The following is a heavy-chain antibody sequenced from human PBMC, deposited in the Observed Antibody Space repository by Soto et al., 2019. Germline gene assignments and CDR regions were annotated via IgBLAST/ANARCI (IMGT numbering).Heavy chain of an antibody. Sequence: PGVSLKSSCKGSGYSFTSCWIGWVRQMRGNHLEWMGIIYPGDSVTSYRPSFQRQVTSSADNSSSTAYLQWRSLKASDTAMYYCARLSGCSSTSCYTHMDVWGQGTTVTVSS. CDR3: ARLSGCSSTSCYTHMDV. CDR1: GYSFTSCW. D-gene: IGHD2-2*02. J-gene: IGHJ6*02. V-gene: IGHV5-51*01. CDR2: IYPGDSVT.